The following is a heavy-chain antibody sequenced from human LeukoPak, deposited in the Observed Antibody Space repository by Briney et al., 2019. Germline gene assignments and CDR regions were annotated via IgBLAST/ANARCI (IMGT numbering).Heavy chain of an antibody. CDR1: GFTFSSYA. J-gene: IGHJ5*02. Sequence: PGGSLRLSCAASGFTFSSYAMHWVRQAPGKGLLWLSRIDSDGATTTYEDSVKGRFTISRDNAKNTLYLQMSSLRAEDTAVYYCAGELRGDGYGASRWFDPWGQGTLVTVSS. CDR3: AGELRGDGYGASRWFDP. D-gene: IGHD5-18*01. CDR2: IDSDGATT. V-gene: IGHV3-74*03.